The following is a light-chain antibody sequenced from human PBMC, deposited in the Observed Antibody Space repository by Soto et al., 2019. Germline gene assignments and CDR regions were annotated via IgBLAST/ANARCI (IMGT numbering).Light chain of an antibody. CDR2: DAS. CDR1: QSVSSY. Sequence: EIVLTQSPATLSLSPGERATLSCRASQSVSSYLAWYQQKPGQAPRLLIYDASNRATGIPARFSGSGSGTDFTLTISSLEPEDFAIYYCLQRSSWPITFGQGTRLEIK. V-gene: IGKV3-11*01. J-gene: IGKJ5*01. CDR3: LQRSSWPIT.